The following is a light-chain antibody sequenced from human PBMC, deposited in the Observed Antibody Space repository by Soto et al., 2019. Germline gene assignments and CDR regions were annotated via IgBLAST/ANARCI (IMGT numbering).Light chain of an antibody. J-gene: IGKJ1*01. CDR1: QSISSY. CDR2: GAY. Sequence: DLQMTQSPSSLSASVGDRVTITCRASQSISSYLSWYQKKPGKAPKLLCYGAYNLKCGVPSGFSGSGSGTDFTLTSSSLKKEDFATYDYQQSYCTFPTFGHGTKVEIK. CDR3: QQSYCTFPT. V-gene: IGKV1-39*01.